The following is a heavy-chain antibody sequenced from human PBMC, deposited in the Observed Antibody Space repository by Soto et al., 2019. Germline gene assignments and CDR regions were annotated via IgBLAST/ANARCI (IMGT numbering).Heavy chain of an antibody. CDR3: ARVAGIAGEDPSFDY. CDR2: IYYSGST. D-gene: IGHD6-13*01. V-gene: IGHV4-39*01. CDR1: GGSISSSSYY. J-gene: IGHJ4*02. Sequence: SETLSLTCTVSGGSISSSSYYWGWIRQPPGKGLEWIGSIYYSGSTYYNPSLKSRVTISVDTSKNQFSLKLSSVTAADTALYYCARVAGIAGEDPSFDYWGQGTLVTVSS.